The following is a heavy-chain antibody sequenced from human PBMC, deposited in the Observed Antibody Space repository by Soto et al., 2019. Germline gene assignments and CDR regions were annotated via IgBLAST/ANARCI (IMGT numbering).Heavy chain of an antibody. CDR1: GGSLTSNSYY. V-gene: IGHV4-39*01. CDR3: ARRSTVTYDY. Sequence: PSETLSLTCTVSGGSLTSNSYYWGWIRQPPGKGLEWIGSFYYSQSTYFNPSLKSRVTISVETPKNQYSLKLSAVTAADTAVYYCARRSTVTYDYWGQGILVTVSS. J-gene: IGHJ4*02. D-gene: IGHD4-17*01. CDR2: FYYSQST.